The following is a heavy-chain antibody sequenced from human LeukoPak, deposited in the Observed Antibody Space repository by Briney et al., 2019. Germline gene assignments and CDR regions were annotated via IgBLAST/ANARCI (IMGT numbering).Heavy chain of an antibody. V-gene: IGHV4-59*08. CDR3: ARQHYYGSGSYDY. Sequence: SETLSLTCTVSGGSISNYYWSWIRQPPGKGLEWIGYIYYSGSTNYNPSLKSRVTISVDTSKNQFSLKLSSMTAADTAVYYCARQHYYGSGSYDYWGQGTLVTVSS. J-gene: IGHJ4*02. CDR2: IYYSGST. D-gene: IGHD3-10*01. CDR1: GGSISNYY.